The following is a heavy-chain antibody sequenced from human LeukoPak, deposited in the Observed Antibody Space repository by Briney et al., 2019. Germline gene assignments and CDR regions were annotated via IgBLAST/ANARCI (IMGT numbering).Heavy chain of an antibody. CDR3: ARDRGVDYCSSGSCSHYYYYMDV. J-gene: IGHJ6*03. Sequence: GASVKVSCKASGYTFTSYAMNWVRQAPGQGLEWMGWINPNSGGTNYAQKFQGRVTMTRDTSISTAYMELSRLRSDDTAVYYCARDRGVDYCSSGSCSHYYYYMDVWGKGTTVTISS. CDR2: INPNSGGT. V-gene: IGHV1-2*02. CDR1: GYTFTSYA. D-gene: IGHD2-15*01.